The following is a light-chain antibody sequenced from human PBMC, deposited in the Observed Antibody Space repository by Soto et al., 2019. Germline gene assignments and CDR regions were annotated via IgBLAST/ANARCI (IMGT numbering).Light chain of an antibody. CDR3: SSNAGLDNDV. V-gene: IGLV2-8*01. J-gene: IGLJ1*01. CDR1: SSDVADYNY. Sequence: QSALTQPPSASGSPGQSVTISCTGTSSDVADYNYVSWSQQHPGKAPKLIIYDVTKRPSGVPDRFSGSKSGNTASLTVSVLQADEEADYYCSSNAGLDNDVFGTRTKMTVL. CDR2: DVT.